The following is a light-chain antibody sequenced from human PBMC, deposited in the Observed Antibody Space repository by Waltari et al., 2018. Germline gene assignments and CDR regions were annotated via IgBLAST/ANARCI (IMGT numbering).Light chain of an antibody. V-gene: IGLV2-23*02. CDR2: EVT. CDR3: CSYAGSWIWV. CDR1: NSDVGNYNL. Sequence: QAALTQPASVSGSPGQSITISCTGSNSDVGNYNLVSWYQKHPGKAPNLIIYEVTNRPSGISDRFSGFKTGNTASLTISGLQAEDEADYYCCSYAGSWIWVFGGGTELTVL. J-gene: IGLJ3*02.